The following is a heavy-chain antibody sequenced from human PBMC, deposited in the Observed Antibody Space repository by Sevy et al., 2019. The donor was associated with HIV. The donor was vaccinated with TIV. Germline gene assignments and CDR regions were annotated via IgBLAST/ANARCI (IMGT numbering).Heavy chain of an antibody. V-gene: IGHV3-7*01. CDR2: IRQDGNEI. Sequence: GGSLRLSCAASGFTFHTYWMQWVRQAPGKGLEWVANIRQDGNEIYYADSVKGRFIISRDNAKNSLYLQMNSLRAEDTALYYCAREYLNTRWHNYYYYGMDVWGQGTTVTVSS. D-gene: IGHD1-26*01. CDR1: GFTFHTYW. CDR3: AREYLNTRWHNYYYYGMDV. J-gene: IGHJ6*02.